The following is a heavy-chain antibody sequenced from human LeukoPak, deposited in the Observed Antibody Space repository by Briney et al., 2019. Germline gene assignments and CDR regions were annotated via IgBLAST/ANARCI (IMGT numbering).Heavy chain of an antibody. CDR1: GFAFRTYS. Sequence: GRSLTLSCAASGFAFRTYSMHGVRQAPGKGLEWLTVITYDGKVQHYTHSVKGRLTVSRDKSKKTLYLRMISLRPEDTAFYYCAREERVGATYYLDAWGRGTQVAVSS. D-gene: IGHD1-26*01. J-gene: IGHJ4*02. CDR2: ITYDGKVQ. V-gene: IGHV3-30*04. CDR3: AREERVGATYYLDA.